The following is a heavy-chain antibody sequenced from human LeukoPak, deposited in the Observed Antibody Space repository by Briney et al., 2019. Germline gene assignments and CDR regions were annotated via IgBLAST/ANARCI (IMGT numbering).Heavy chain of an antibody. CDR3: ARGGSMVY. Sequence: GESLRLSCAASGFTFSSYWMIWVRQAPGKGLEWVSSISGGAHSMFYLDSVKGRFTVSRDNTKNFLYLQMNNLRAEDTAVYYCARGGSMVYWGQGTLVTVSS. V-gene: IGHV3-21*04. D-gene: IGHD2-2*01. CDR2: ISGGAHSM. CDR1: GFTFSSYW. J-gene: IGHJ4*02.